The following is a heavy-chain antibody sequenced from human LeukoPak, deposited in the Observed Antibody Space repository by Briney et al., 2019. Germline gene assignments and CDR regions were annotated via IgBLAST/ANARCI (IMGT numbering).Heavy chain of an antibody. D-gene: IGHD6-13*01. V-gene: IGHV4-59*08. CDR3: ARRGSSSWYYFDY. J-gene: IGHJ4*02. Sequence: SETLSLTCTVSGGSISSYYWSWIRQPPGKGQQWIGYIYYSGSTNYNPSLKSRVTISVDTSKNQFSLKLSSVTAADTAVYYCARRGSSSWYYFDYWGQGTLVTVSS. CDR2: IYYSGST. CDR1: GGSISSYY.